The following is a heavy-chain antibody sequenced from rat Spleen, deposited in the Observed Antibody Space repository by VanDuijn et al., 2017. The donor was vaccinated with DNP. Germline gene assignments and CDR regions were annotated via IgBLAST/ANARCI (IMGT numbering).Heavy chain of an antibody. V-gene: IGHV5S13*01. J-gene: IGHJ1*01. CDR2: ISTNGGNS. Sequence: EVQLVESGGGLVQPGRSMKLSCAASGFTFSKYGMAWVRQAPTQGLEWVASISTNGGNSYYRDSVKGRFTISRDIAKNTLYLQMNSLRSEDTATYYCARGSGTYYWYFDFWGPGTMVTVSS. CDR1: GFTFSKYG. CDR3: ARGSGTYYWYFDF. D-gene: IGHD5-1*01.